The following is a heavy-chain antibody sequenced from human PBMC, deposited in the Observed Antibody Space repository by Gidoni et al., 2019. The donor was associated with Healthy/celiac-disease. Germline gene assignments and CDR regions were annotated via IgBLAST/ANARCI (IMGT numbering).Heavy chain of an antibody. V-gene: IGHV3-21*01. J-gene: IGHJ4*02. D-gene: IGHD2-2*01. CDR3: ARPPEDCSSTSCPFDY. Sequence: EVQLVESGGGLVKPGGSLRLSCAASGFTFSSYRMNWVRQAPGKGLEWVSSISSSSSYIYYADSVKGRFTISRDNAKNSLYLQMNSLRAEDTAVYYCARPPEDCSSTSCPFDYWGQGTLVTVSS. CDR1: GFTFSSYR. CDR2: ISSSSSYI.